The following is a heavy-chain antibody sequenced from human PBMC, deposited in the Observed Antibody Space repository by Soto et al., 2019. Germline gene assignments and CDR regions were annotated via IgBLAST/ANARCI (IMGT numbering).Heavy chain of an antibody. V-gene: IGHV1-46*01. J-gene: IGHJ5*01. CDR1: GYTFTSYY. CDR2: INPSGGST. D-gene: IGHD3-22*01. Sequence: ASVKVSCKASGYTFTSYYMHWVRQAPGQGLEWMGIINPSGGSTSCAQKFQGRVTMTRDTSTSTVYMELSSLRSEDTAVYYCASSGRYYYDRSGYYSPPNWFDPWGQGTLVTPSS. CDR3: ASSGRYYYDRSGYYSPPNWFDP.